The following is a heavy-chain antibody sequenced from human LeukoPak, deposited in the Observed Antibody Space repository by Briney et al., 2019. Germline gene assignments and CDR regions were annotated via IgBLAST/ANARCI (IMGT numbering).Heavy chain of an antibody. J-gene: IGHJ4*02. CDR1: GYTLTELS. V-gene: IGHV1-24*01. D-gene: IGHD4-11*01. CDR3: ATAPMTTVTSPLGY. Sequence: GASVKVSCKVSGYTLTELSMHWVRQAPGKGLEWMGGFDPEDGETIYAQKFQGRVTMTEDTSTDTAYMELSSLRSEDTAVYYYATAPMTTVTSPLGYWGQGTLVTVSS. CDR2: FDPEDGET.